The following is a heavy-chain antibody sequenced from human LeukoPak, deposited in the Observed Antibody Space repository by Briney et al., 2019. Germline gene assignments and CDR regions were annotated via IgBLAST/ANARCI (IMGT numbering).Heavy chain of an antibody. CDR1: GFTFSSYS. Sequence: PGRSPRLSCAASGFTFSSYSMNWVRQAPGKGLEWASSISSSSSYIYYADSVKGRFTISRDNAKDSLYLQMSSLRAEDTAVYYCARDAQLMVYALNWFDPWGQGTLVTVSS. CDR2: ISSSSSYI. V-gene: IGHV3-21*01. CDR3: ARDAQLMVYALNWFDP. J-gene: IGHJ5*02. D-gene: IGHD2-8*01.